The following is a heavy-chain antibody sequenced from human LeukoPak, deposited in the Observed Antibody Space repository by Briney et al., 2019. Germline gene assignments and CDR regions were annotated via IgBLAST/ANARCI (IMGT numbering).Heavy chain of an antibody. CDR1: GYTFTSYC. CDR2: INPSGGST. CDR3: ARERHYGSGSYYPTDY. V-gene: IGHV1-46*01. Sequence: ASVKVSCKASGYTFTSYCMHWVRQAPGQGLEWMGIINPSGGSTSYAQKFQGRVTMTRDTSTSTVYMELSSLRSEDTAVYYCARERHYGSGSYYPTDYWGQGTLVTVSS. J-gene: IGHJ4*02. D-gene: IGHD3-10*01.